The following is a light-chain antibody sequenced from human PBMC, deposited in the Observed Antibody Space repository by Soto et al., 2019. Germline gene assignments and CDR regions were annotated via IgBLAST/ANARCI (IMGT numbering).Light chain of an antibody. CDR1: NIGSKS. J-gene: IGLJ1*01. CDR3: QVWDSSSDHLYV. V-gene: IGLV3-21*04. Sequence: SYELTQPPSVSVAPGKTARITCGGNNIGSKSVHWYQQKPGQAPVLVIYYDSDRPSGIPERFSGSNSGNTAALTISRVEAGDEADCYCQVWDSSSDHLYVFGTGTKVTVL. CDR2: YDS.